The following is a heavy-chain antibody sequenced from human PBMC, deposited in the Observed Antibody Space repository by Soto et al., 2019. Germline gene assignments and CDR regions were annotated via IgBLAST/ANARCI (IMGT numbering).Heavy chain of an antibody. D-gene: IGHD6-13*01. CDR1: GFTFSSYW. Sequence: GGSLRLSCAASGFTFSSYWMSWVRQAPGKGLEWVANIKQDGSEKYYVDSLKGRFTISRDNAKNSLYLQMNSLRAEDMAVYYCARDSSSWFGIDYYFDYWGQGTLVTVSS. CDR3: ARDSSSWFGIDYYFDY. CDR2: IKQDGSEK. V-gene: IGHV3-7*01. J-gene: IGHJ4*02.